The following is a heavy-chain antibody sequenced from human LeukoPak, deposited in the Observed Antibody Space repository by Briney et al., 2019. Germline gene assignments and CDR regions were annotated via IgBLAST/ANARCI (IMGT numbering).Heavy chain of an antibody. CDR1: GFTFDDYA. V-gene: IGHV3-9*01. CDR2: ISWNSGSI. D-gene: IGHD3-22*01. Sequence: GRSLRLSCAASGFTFDDYAMHWVRQAPGKGLEWVSGISWNSGSIGYADSVKGRFTISRDNAKNSLYLQMNSLRAEDTALYYCAKGGTMIVVVPDYWGQGTLVTVSS. CDR3: AKGGTMIVVVPDY. J-gene: IGHJ4*02.